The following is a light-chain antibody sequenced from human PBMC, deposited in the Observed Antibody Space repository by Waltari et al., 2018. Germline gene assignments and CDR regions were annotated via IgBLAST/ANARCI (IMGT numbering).Light chain of an antibody. CDR2: LGS. V-gene: IGKV2-28*01. Sequence: DIVMTQSPLSLPVTPGEPASISCRASQSLLNSNGYNYLDWYVQKPGQSPQLLIYLGSNRASGVPGRFNGSGSGTDFTLKISRVEAEDVGIYYCMQALQTRRFGPGTKVDIK. J-gene: IGKJ3*01. CDR1: QSLLNSNGYNY. CDR3: MQALQTRR.